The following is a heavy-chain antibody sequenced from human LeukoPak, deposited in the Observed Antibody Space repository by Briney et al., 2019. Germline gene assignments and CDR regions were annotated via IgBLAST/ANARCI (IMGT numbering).Heavy chain of an antibody. CDR3: AKNRGAGSHYYYHMNV. D-gene: IGHD1-26*01. CDR2: ISSSGDYI. Sequence: GGSLRLSCAASGFTFSTYNMNWVRQAPGKGLEWVSSISSSGDYIYYADSVKGRFTISRDNSKNTLYLQLNSLRVEDTAVYYCAKNRGAGSHYYYHMNVWGKGTTVTVSS. CDR1: GFTFSTYN. J-gene: IGHJ6*03. V-gene: IGHV3-23*01.